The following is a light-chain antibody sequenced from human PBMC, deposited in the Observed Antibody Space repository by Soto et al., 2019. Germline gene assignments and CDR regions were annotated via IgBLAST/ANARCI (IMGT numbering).Light chain of an antibody. V-gene: IGLV2-14*01. Sequence: QSVLTQPASVSGSPGQSIAISCTGTSSDFGGYNYVSWYQQYPGKAPKLMIYDVSNRPSGISNRFSGSKSGNTASLTISGLQAEDEADYYCSSYTSGSTLYVFGTGTKVTVL. CDR2: DVS. CDR1: SSDFGGYNY. CDR3: SSYTSGSTLYV. J-gene: IGLJ1*01.